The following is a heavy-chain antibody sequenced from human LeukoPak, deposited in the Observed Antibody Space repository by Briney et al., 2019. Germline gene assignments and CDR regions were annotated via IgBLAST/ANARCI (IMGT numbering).Heavy chain of an antibody. Sequence: PGGSLRLSCAASGFTFSSYAMHWVRQAPGKGLEWVALISYDGSNKYYADSVKGRFTISRDNSKNTLYLQMNSLRAEDTAVYYCARDLNSGWYWPDYWGQGTLVTVSS. CDR2: ISYDGSNK. CDR3: ARDLNSGWYWPDY. D-gene: IGHD6-19*01. J-gene: IGHJ4*02. V-gene: IGHV3-30*04. CDR1: GFTFSSYA.